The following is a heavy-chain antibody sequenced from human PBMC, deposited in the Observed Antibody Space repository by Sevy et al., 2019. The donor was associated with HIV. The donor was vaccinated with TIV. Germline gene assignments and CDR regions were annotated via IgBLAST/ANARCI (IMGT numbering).Heavy chain of an antibody. CDR3: AREDTFWARELDD. CDR1: GFSFGNRW. V-gene: IGHV3-74*01. D-gene: IGHD3-3*01. CDR2: INPDGKTT. Sequence: GGSLRLSCAGAGFSFGNRWMHWVRQAPGKGLVWVSRINPDGKTTDYTASVKGRFTISRDNAKNTLYLQMDSLTAEDTAVYFCAREDTFWARELDDWGQGTLVTVSS. J-gene: IGHJ4*02.